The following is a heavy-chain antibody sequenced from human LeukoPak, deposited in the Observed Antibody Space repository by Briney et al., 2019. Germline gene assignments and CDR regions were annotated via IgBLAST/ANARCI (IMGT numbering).Heavy chain of an antibody. CDR2: ISTYNGNT. D-gene: IGHD2-15*01. Sequence: ASVKVSCKSSGYTFTTYGITWVRQAPGQGLEWMGWISTYNGNTGYAQQFQGRVTMTTETSTNTAYMELRSLRSDDTAIYYCATERIGWLDPWGQGTLVTVSS. V-gene: IGHV1-18*01. CDR3: ATERIGWLDP. CDR1: GYTFTTYG. J-gene: IGHJ5*02.